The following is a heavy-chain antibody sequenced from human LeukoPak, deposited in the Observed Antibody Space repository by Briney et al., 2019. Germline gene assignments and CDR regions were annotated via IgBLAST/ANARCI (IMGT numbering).Heavy chain of an antibody. CDR2: IVVGSGNT. D-gene: IGHD2-2*01. Sequence: ASVKVSCKASGFTFTSSAMQWVRQARGQRLEWIGWIVVGSGNTNYAQKFQERVTITRDTSTSTAYMELRSLRSDDTAVYYCARALYHTFDYWGQGTLVTVSS. CDR3: ARALYHTFDY. V-gene: IGHV1-58*02. J-gene: IGHJ4*02. CDR1: GFTFTSSA.